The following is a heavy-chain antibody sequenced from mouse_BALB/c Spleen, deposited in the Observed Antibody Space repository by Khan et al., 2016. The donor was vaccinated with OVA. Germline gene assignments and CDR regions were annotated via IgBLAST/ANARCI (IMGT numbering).Heavy chain of an antibody. V-gene: IGHV1-61*01. CDR2: INPSDSET. CDR1: GYTFTSYW. D-gene: IGHD2-2*01. J-gene: IGHJ3*01. CDR3: TRREKYGYDPSWFAY. Sequence: QVQLQQPGAELVRPGASVKLSCKASGYTFTSYWLNWVRQRPGQGLDWIGKINPSDSETHYNQMFKDKATLTVDKSSGTAYMQLSRLKSEDSAIEYCTRREKYGYDPSWFAYWGQGTLVTVSA.